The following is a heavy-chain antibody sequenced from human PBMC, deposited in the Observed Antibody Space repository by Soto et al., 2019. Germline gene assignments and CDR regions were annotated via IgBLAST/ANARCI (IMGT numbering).Heavy chain of an antibody. Sequence: NPSETLSLTCTVSGGSISSYCWSWIRQPPGKGLEWIGYIYYSGSTNYNPSLESRVTISVDTSKNQFSLKLSSVTAADTAVYYCARDRSVATIQGFDPWGQGTLVTVSS. CDR2: IYYSGST. D-gene: IGHD5-12*01. J-gene: IGHJ5*02. V-gene: IGHV4-59*01. CDR1: GGSISSYC. CDR3: ARDRSVATIQGFDP.